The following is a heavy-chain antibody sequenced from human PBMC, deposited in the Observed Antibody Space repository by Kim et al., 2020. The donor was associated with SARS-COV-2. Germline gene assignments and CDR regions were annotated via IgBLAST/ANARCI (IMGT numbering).Heavy chain of an antibody. D-gene: IGHD1-1*01. CDR3: AKVYPLRGRPQPEYYFDY. V-gene: IGHV3-33*06. CDR2: IWYDGSNK. J-gene: IGHJ4*02. Sequence: GGSLRLSCAASGFTFSSYGMHWVRQAPGKGLEWVAVIWYDGSNKYYADSVKGRFTISRDNSKNTLYLQMNSLRAEDTAVYYCAKVYPLRGRPQPEYYFDYCGQGTLVTVSS. CDR1: GFTFSSYG.